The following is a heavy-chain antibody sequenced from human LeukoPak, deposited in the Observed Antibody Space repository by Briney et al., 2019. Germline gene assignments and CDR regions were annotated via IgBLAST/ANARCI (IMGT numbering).Heavy chain of an antibody. Sequence: GGSLRLSCAASGFTFSSYGMHWVRQAPGKGLEWVAVISYDGSNKYYADSVKGRFTISRDNSKNTLYLQMNSLRAEDTAVYYCAKPPLDYGDYYGMDVWGQGTTVTVSS. CDR1: GFTFSSYG. V-gene: IGHV3-30*18. J-gene: IGHJ6*02. CDR3: AKPPLDYGDYYGMDV. D-gene: IGHD4-17*01. CDR2: ISYDGSNK.